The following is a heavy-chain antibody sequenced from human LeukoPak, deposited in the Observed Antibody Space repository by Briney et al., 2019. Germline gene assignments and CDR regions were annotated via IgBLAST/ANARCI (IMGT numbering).Heavy chain of an antibody. V-gene: IGHV4-59*01. CDR1: GGSISSYY. Sequence: PSETLSLTCTVSGGSISSYYWSWIRQPPGKGLEWIGYIYYSGSTNYNPSLKSRVTISVDTSKNQFSLKLSSVTAADTAVYYCARDSGGYSSSWYPYYYYYMDVWGKGTTVTISS. D-gene: IGHD6-13*01. J-gene: IGHJ6*03. CDR3: ARDSGGYSSSWYPYYYYYMDV. CDR2: IYYSGST.